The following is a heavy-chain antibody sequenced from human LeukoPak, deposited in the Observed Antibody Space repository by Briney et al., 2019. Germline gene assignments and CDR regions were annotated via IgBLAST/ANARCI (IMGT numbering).Heavy chain of an antibody. Sequence: GESLKISCKGSGYSFSNYWIGWVRQMPGKCLEYMGIIYPGDSETKYSPSFQGQVTISADKSISTAYLQWSSLKASDTAIYYCARHWRGYCSSFDGCSAVDYWGQGTLVTVSS. J-gene: IGHJ4*02. V-gene: IGHV5-51*01. CDR3: ARHWRGYCSSFDGCSAVDY. CDR1: GYSFSNYW. D-gene: IGHD2-2*01. CDR2: IYPGDSET.